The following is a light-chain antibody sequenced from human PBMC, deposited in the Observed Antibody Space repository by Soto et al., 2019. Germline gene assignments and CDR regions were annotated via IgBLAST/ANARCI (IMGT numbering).Light chain of an antibody. CDR3: SSYAGSSNV. V-gene: IGLV2-14*01. Sequence: QSVLTQPASVSGSPGQSITISCTGTHNDVGGYNYVSWYQHHPGKAPKLMIYEVSNRPSGVSNRFSGSKSGNTASLAISGLQAEDEADYYCSSYAGSSNVFGTGTKLTVL. J-gene: IGLJ1*01. CDR2: EVS. CDR1: HNDVGGYNY.